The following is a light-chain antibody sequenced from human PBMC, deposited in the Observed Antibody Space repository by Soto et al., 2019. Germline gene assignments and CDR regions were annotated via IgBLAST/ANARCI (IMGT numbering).Light chain of an antibody. CDR1: QSISNW. J-gene: IGKJ1*01. Sequence: DIQMTQSPSTLSASVGDRVTITCRASQSISNWLAWYQQKPGKAPKLLIYKTSSLESGVPSRFSGSGSGTEFTLTISSLQPDDFAAYYCQPRATLGKETKVEIK. CDR3: QPRAT. CDR2: KTS. V-gene: IGKV1-5*03.